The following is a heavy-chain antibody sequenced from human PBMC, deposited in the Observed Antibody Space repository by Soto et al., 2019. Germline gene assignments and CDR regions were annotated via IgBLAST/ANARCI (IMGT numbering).Heavy chain of an antibody. J-gene: IGHJ4*02. CDR2: IFSNDEK. CDR3: ARILITMVRGVIIPPHYFDY. Sequence: SGPTLVNXTETLTLTCTVSGFSLSNARMGVSWIRQPPGKALEWLAHIFSNDEKSYSTSLKSRLTISKDTSKSQVVLTMTNMDPVDTATYYCARILITMVRGVIIPPHYFDYWGQGTLVTVSS. CDR1: GFSLSNARMG. V-gene: IGHV2-26*01. D-gene: IGHD3-10*01.